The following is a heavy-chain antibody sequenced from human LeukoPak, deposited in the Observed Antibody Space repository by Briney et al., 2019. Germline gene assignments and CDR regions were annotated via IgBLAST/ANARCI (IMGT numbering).Heavy chain of an antibody. CDR3: ARDAGITSCLVD. D-gene: IGHD2-2*01. V-gene: IGHV1-69*01. Sequence: GASVKVSCKASGGTFISYAISWVRQAPGQGLEWMGGIIPIFGTANYAQKFQGRVTITADESRSTAYMELRSLRSEDTAVYYCARDAGITSCLVDWGQGTLVTVSS. CDR2: IIPIFGTA. J-gene: IGHJ4*02. CDR1: GGTFISYA.